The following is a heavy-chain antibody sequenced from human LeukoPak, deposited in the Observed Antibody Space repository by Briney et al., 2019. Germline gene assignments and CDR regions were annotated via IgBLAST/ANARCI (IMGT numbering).Heavy chain of an antibody. V-gene: IGHV3-30-3*01. CDR2: ISYDGSNK. Sequence: GGSLRLSCAASGFTFSSYTMSWVRQAPGKGLEWVAVISYDGSNKYYADSVKGRFTISRDNSKNTLYLQMNSLRAEDTAVYYCARDRYSSSWFHYYYYGMDVWGQGTTVTVSS. CDR1: GFTFSSYT. J-gene: IGHJ6*02. D-gene: IGHD6-13*01. CDR3: ARDRYSSSWFHYYYYGMDV.